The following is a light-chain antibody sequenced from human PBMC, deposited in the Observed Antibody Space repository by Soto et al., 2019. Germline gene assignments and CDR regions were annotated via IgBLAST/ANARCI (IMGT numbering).Light chain of an antibody. J-gene: IGLJ1*01. CDR1: SSDVGGYNY. CDR3: SSYTSSSTLYV. V-gene: IGLV2-14*01. CDR2: DVS. Sequence: QSVLTQPASGSGSPGQSVTISCTGTSSDVGGYNYVSWYQQHPGTAPKLMIYDVSNRPSGVSNRFSGSKSGNTASLTISGLQAEDEADYYCSSYTSSSTLYVFGTGTKVTVL.